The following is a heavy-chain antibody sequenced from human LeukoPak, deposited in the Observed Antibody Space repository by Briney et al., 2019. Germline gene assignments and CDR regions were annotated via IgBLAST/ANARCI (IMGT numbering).Heavy chain of an antibody. V-gene: IGHV3-30*02. CDR2: IRYDGSNK. J-gene: IGHJ3*02. D-gene: IGHD3-10*01. CDR1: GFTFSSYG. CDR3: AKDISGSGEGFDI. Sequence: GGSRRLSCAASGFTFSSYGMHGVRQAPGKGLDLVAFIRYDGSNKYYADSVKGRFTISRDNSKNTLYLQMNSLRAEDTAVYYCAKDISGSGEGFDIWGQGTMVTVSS.